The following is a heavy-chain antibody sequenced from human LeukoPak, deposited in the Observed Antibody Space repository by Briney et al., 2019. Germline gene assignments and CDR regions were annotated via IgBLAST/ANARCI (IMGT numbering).Heavy chain of an antibody. CDR3: AGDSSGYYYYGYAFDI. V-gene: IGHV1-3*01. Sequence: ASVKVSCKASGYTFTSYAMHWVRQAPGQRLEWMGWINAGNGNTKYSQKFQGRVTITRDTSASTAYMELSSLRSEDTAVYYCAGDSSGYYYYGYAFDIWGQGIMVTVSS. CDR2: INAGNGNT. J-gene: IGHJ3*02. CDR1: GYTFTSYA. D-gene: IGHD3-22*01.